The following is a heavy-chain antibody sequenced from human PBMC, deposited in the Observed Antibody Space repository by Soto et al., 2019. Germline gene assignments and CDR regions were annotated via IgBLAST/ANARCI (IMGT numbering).Heavy chain of an antibody. CDR2: IYYSGST. Sequence: SETLSLTCTVSGGSISSSSYYWGWIRQPPGKGLEWIGSIYYSGSTYYNPSLKSRVTISVDTSKNQFSLKLTSVTAADTAVYYCARGSGWYFHWGQGTLVTVSS. V-gene: IGHV4-39*07. CDR3: ARGSGWYFH. J-gene: IGHJ4*02. CDR1: GGSISSSSYY. D-gene: IGHD6-19*01.